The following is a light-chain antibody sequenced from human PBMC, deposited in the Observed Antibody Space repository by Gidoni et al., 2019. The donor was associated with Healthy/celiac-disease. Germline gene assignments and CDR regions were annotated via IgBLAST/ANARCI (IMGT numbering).Light chain of an antibody. CDR3: QQYNNWPIYT. CDR1: QSVSSN. Sequence: EIVMTHSPATPSVSPGERATLSCRASQSVSSNFAWYQQKPGQAPRLLIYGASTRATGIPARFSGSGSGTEFTLTISSLQSEDFAVYCCQQYNNWPIYTFGQGTKLEIK. CDR2: GAS. J-gene: IGKJ2*01. V-gene: IGKV3-15*01.